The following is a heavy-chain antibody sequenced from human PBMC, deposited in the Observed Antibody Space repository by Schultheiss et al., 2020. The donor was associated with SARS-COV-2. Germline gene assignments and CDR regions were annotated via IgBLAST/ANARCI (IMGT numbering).Heavy chain of an antibody. V-gene: IGHV1-18*01. Sequence: ASVKVSCKASGYTFTSYGISWVRQAPGQGLEWMGWISAYNGNTNYAQKLQGRVTMTTDTSTDTAYMELSSLRSEDTAVYYCATPLSYGDYYGMDVWGQGTTVTVSS. D-gene: IGHD4-17*01. J-gene: IGHJ6*02. CDR3: ATPLSYGDYYGMDV. CDR1: GYTFTSYG. CDR2: ISAYNGNT.